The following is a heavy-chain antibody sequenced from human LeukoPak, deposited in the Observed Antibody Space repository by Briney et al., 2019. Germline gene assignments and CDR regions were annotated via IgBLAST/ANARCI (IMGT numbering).Heavy chain of an antibody. Sequence: ASVKVSCKASGYTFTGYYMHWVRQAPGQGLEWMGWINPNSGGTNYAQKFQGWVTMTRDTSISTAYMELSRLRSDDTAVYYCARGQLGTSGWRNWSDPWGQGTLVTVSS. J-gene: IGHJ5*02. D-gene: IGHD6-19*01. CDR2: INPNSGGT. V-gene: IGHV1-2*04. CDR3: ARGQLGTSGWRNWSDP. CDR1: GYTFTGYY.